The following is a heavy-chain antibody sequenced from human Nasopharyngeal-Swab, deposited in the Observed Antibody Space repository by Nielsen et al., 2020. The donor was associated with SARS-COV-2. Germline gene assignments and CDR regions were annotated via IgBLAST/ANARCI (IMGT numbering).Heavy chain of an antibody. J-gene: IGHJ3*01. D-gene: IGHD1-20*01. CDR1: GITFSDSA. V-gene: IGHV3-23*01. CDR3: ATIVIGTDADDTFDF. CDR2: ISGGGVST. Sequence: EGSLRLSCTASGITFSDSAMTWVRQAPGKGLEWISVISGGGVSTSYADSVKGRFTSSRDNSKNTLYLQMSSLRADDTAVYYCATIVIGTDADDTFDFWGQGTMVTVSS.